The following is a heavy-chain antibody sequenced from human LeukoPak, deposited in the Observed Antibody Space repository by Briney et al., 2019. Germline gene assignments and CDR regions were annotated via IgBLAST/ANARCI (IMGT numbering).Heavy chain of an antibody. CDR2: INHSGST. CDR1: GGSFSGYY. Sequence: SETLSLTCAVYGGSFSGYYWSWIRQPPGKGLEWIGEINHSGSTNYNPSLRSRVTISVDTSKNQFSLKLSSVTAADTAVYYCARAMVRGVIPFDYWGQGTLVTVSS. D-gene: IGHD3-10*01. V-gene: IGHV4-34*01. CDR3: ARAMVRGVIPFDY. J-gene: IGHJ4*02.